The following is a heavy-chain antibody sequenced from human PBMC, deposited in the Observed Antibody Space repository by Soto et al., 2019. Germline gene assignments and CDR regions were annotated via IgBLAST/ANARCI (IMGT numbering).Heavy chain of an antibody. V-gene: IGHV4-61*01. D-gene: IGHD3-3*01. CDR1: GGSVSSGSHY. CDR3: ARGHDFWSGFSYFDY. J-gene: IGHJ4*02. CDR2: VYYSGST. Sequence: QVQLQESGPGLVKPSETLSLTCTVSGGSVSSGSHYWSWIRQPPGKRLEWVGYVYYSGSTNYNPSLQSRVTISVDTSKNQFSLKLNSVTAADTAVYYWARGHDFWSGFSYFDYWGQGTLVTVSS.